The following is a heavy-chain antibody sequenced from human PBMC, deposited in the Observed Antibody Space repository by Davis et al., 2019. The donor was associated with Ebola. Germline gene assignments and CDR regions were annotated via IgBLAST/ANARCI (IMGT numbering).Heavy chain of an antibody. CDR3: ARGRVGAARRDV. CDR1: GGSISSSSYY. J-gene: IGHJ6*02. V-gene: IGHV4-39*07. D-gene: IGHD2-15*01. CDR2: IYYSGST. Sequence: MPSETLSLTCTVSGGSISSSSYYWGWIRQPPGKGLEWIGSIYYSGSTYYNPSLKSRVTISVDTSKNQFSLKLSSVTAADTAVYYCARGRVGAARRDVWGQGTTVTVSS.